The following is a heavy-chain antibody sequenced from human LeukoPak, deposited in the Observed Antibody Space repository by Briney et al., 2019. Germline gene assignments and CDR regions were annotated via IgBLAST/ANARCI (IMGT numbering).Heavy chain of an antibody. D-gene: IGHD2-2*01. CDR3: ARELCSTTTCYFDY. J-gene: IGHJ4*02. V-gene: IGHV4-59*01. CDR2: IYYTGST. CDR1: GGSISSYY. Sequence: PSETLSLTCSVSGGSISSYYWSWIRQPPGKGLEWIGYIYYTGSTNYNPSLKSRVTISVDTSKNQFSLKLNSVTAAGTAVYYCARELCSTTTCYFDYWGQGTLVTVSS.